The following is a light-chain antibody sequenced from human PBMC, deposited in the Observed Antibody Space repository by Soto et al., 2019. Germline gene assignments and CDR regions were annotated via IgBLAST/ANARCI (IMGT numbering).Light chain of an antibody. CDR2: GAS. Sequence: EIVLTQSPGTLSLSPGERATLSCRASQSVSSSYLAWYQQKPGQAPRLLIYGASSMATGIPDRFSGSGSGTDFTLTISRLEPEDCAVYYCQQYGSSRNAFGQGTKLEIK. J-gene: IGKJ2*01. V-gene: IGKV3-20*01. CDR1: QSVSSSY. CDR3: QQYGSSRNA.